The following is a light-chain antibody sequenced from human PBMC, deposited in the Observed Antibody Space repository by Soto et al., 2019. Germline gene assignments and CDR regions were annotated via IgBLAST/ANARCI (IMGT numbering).Light chain of an antibody. Sequence: QSVLTQPPSVSGAPGQRVSISCTGSSTNIGAGYGVHWYQQRPGTAPKLLIFDTINRPSRVPGRFSGSKSGASASLAITGLLPEDEADFFCQSFDTNLNAVLFGGGTQLTVL. CDR3: QSFDTNLNAVL. V-gene: IGLV1-40*01. CDR1: STNIGAGYG. CDR2: DTI. J-gene: IGLJ2*01.